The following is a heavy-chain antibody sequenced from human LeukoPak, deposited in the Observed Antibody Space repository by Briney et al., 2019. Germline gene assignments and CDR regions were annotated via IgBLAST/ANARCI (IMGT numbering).Heavy chain of an antibody. CDR1: GFTFSSYG. D-gene: IGHD2-2*01. J-gene: IGHJ5*02. CDR2: IWYDGSNK. Sequence: GGPLRLSCAASGFTFSSYGMHWVRQAPGKGLEWVAVIWYDGSNKYYADSVKGRFTISRDNSKNTLYLQMNSLRAEDTAVYYCARADYQLLSPSYNWFDPWGQGTLVTVSS. V-gene: IGHV3-33*01. CDR3: ARADYQLLSPSYNWFDP.